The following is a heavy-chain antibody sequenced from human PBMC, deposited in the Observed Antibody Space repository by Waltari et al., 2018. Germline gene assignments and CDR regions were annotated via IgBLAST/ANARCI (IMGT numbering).Heavy chain of an antibody. CDR1: VGSFSGYY. CDR2: INHSGST. V-gene: IGHV4-34*01. CDR3: ARVGSSSQIDY. D-gene: IGHD6-6*01. Sequence: QVQLQQWGAGLLKPSETLSLTCAVYVGSFSGYYWSWIRQPPGKGLEWIGEINHSGSTNYNPSLKSRVTISVDTSKNQFSLKLSSVTAADTAVYYCARVGSSSQIDYWGQGTLVTVSS. J-gene: IGHJ4*02.